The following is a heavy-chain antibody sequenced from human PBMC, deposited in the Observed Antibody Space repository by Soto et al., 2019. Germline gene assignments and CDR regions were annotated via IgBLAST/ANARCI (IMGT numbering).Heavy chain of an antibody. D-gene: IGHD4-4*01. CDR3: TKTIYSNYPTYYYYGLDV. V-gene: IGHV3-30*18. J-gene: IGHJ6*02. Sequence: PGGSLRLSCAASGFTFSNYGMHWVRQAPGKGLEWVAIISYDGRDKYYTDSVKGRFTISRDNSNSTLYLQMNSLRAEDTAMYYCTKTIYSNYPTYYYYGLDVWGRGTTVTVYS. CDR2: ISYDGRDK. CDR1: GFTFSNYG.